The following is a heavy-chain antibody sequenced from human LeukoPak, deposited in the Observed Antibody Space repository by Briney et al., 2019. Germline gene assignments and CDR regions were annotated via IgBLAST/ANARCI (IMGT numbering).Heavy chain of an antibody. V-gene: IGHV4-39*07. CDR1: GGSISSSSYY. CDR3: ARVAQKLERIVLAGTSEWRANWYFDL. CDR2: IYYSGST. J-gene: IGHJ2*01. Sequence: PSETLSLTCTVSGGSISSSSYYWGWIRQPPGKGLEWIGSIYYSGSTYYNPSLKSRVTISVDTSKNQFSLKLSSVTAADTAVYYCARVAQKLERIVLAGTSEWRANWYFDLWGRGTLVTVSS. D-gene: IGHD6-19*01.